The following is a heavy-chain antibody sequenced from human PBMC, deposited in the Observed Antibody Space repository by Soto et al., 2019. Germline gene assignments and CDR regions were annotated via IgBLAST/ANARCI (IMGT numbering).Heavy chain of an antibody. D-gene: IGHD3-10*01. CDR2: IYYSGST. V-gene: IGHV4-59*08. J-gene: IGHJ4*01. Sequence: PSETPSLSCTVSGGSISSYYWSWIRQPPGKGLEWIGYIYYSGSTNYNPSLKSRVTISVDTSKNQFSLKLTSVTAADTALYYCARRYGWLYFDYWGHGSLVTVSS. CDR1: GGSISSYY. CDR3: ARRYGWLYFDY.